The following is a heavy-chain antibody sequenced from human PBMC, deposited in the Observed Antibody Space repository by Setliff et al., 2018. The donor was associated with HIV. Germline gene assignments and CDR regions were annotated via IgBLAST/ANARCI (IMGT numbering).Heavy chain of an antibody. V-gene: IGHV4-4*02. CDR3: ARVYYDFWSGYWGYYYYYYMDV. Sequence: SETLSLTCAVSGGSISSNWWSWVRQSPGKGLEWIGEIYHSGSTHYNPSLQSRVTISVDTSKNQFSLKLSSVTAADTAVYYCARVYYDFWSGYWGYYYYYYMDVWGKGTTVTVSS. CDR1: GGSISSNW. CDR2: IYHSGST. D-gene: IGHD3-3*01. J-gene: IGHJ6*03.